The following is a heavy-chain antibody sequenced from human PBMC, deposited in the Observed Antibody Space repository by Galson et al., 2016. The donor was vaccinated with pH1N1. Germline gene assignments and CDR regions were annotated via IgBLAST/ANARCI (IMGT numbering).Heavy chain of an antibody. CDR3: AKGGYGDYGLDVFDI. CDR1: GFIFSGYS. J-gene: IGHJ3*02. Sequence: LRLSCAASGFIFSGYSMNWVRLAPGKGLEWVSSIGGSGGRKHYADSVQGRFIISRDNSKNTLYLQMNSLRAGDTALYFCAKGGYGDYGLDVFDIWGQGTMVIVSS. V-gene: IGHV3-23*01. CDR2: IGGSGGRK. D-gene: IGHD4-17*01.